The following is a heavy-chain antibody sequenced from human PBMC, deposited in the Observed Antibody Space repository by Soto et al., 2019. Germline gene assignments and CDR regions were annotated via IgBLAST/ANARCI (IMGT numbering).Heavy chain of an antibody. J-gene: IGHJ4*02. D-gene: IGHD5-18*01. CDR3: ARDGNFALRGYSFGFDF. V-gene: IGHV1-2*06. CDR2: MNVGTCGT. CDR1: RYRFTTHY. Sequence: ASVKVSGKTSRYRFTTHYIHWVRQAPGQGLEWMGRMNVGTCGTTYAHKFQGRFTRTRDTSIRTAYLEVSSVKSDDTAMYYCARDGNFALRGYSFGFDFWGQGTLVTVSS.